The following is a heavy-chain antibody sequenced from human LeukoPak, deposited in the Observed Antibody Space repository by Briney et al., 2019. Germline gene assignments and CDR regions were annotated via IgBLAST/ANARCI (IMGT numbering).Heavy chain of an antibody. CDR3: ARGGGLDV. D-gene: IGHD3-16*01. J-gene: IGHJ6*04. Sequence: GGALRLSSAASRFSISSYWMYWVRQAPGKGLEWVASINHNGHVNYYVDSVKGRFTISRDNAKNSLYLQMSNLRAEDTAVYCCARGGGLDVWGEGATVTVSS. V-gene: IGHV3-7*03. CDR1: RFSISSYW. CDR2: INHNGHVN.